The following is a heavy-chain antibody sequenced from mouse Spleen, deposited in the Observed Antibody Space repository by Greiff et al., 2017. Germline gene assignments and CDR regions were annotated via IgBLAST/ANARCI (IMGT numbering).Heavy chain of an antibody. J-gene: IGHJ1*01. V-gene: IGHV1-62-2*01. D-gene: IGHD1-1*01. CDR3: ARHEETYYGSSYDWYFDV. CDR2: FYPGSGSI. CDR1: GYTFTEYT. Sequence: VQLQQSGAELVKPGASVKLSCKASGYTFTEYTIHWVKQRSGQGLEWIGWFYPGSGSIKYNEKFKDKATLTADKSSSTVYMELSRLTSEDSAVYFCARHEETYYGSSYDWYFDVWGAGTTVTVSS.